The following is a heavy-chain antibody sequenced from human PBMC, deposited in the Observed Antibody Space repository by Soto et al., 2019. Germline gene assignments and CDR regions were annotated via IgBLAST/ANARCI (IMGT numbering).Heavy chain of an antibody. J-gene: IGHJ6*03. CDR2: IYYSGST. CDR1: GGSISSGGYY. Sequence: QVQLQESGPGLVKPSQTLSLTCTVSGGSISSGGYYWSWIRQHPGKGLEWIGYIYYSGSTYYNPSLKSRVTISVDTSKNQFSLKLSSVTAADTAVYYCAREELRNYYYYYMDVWGKGTTVTVSS. V-gene: IGHV4-31*03. CDR3: AREELRNYYYYYMDV. D-gene: IGHD1-26*01.